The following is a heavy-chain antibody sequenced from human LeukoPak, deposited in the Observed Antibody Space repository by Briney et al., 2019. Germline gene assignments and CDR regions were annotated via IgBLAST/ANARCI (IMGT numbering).Heavy chain of an antibody. Sequence: PSETLSLTCAVYGGSFSGYYWGWIRQPPGKGLEWIGEINHSGSTNYNPSLKSRVTISVDTSKNQFSLKLSSVTAADTAVYYCARRALKNYDFWKGFDPWGQGTLVTVSS. CDR2: INHSGST. CDR1: GGSFSGYY. V-gene: IGHV4-34*01. J-gene: IGHJ5*02. D-gene: IGHD3-3*01. CDR3: ARRALKNYDFWKGFDP.